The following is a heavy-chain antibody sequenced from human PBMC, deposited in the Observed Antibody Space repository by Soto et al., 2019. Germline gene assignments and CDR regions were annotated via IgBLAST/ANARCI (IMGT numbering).Heavy chain of an antibody. Sequence: SETLSLTCTVSGGSISSYYWFWIRQPPGEGLEWIGYIHYSGTTNYNASLKSRATISLDASKNQFSLTLNSVTAADTAVYYCARGAYCGGDCFYWFDPWGQGTLVTVS. D-gene: IGHD2-21*02. J-gene: IGHJ5*02. CDR1: GGSISSYY. CDR3: ARGAYCGGDCFYWFDP. V-gene: IGHV4-59*01. CDR2: IHYSGTT.